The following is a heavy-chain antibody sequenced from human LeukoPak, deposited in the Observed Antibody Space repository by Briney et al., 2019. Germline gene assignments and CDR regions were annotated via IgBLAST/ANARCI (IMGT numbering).Heavy chain of an antibody. D-gene: IGHD3-10*01. CDR2: IDDSGNT. Sequence: SETLSLTCTVSGVSITNYYWSWIRRPPGKGLEWIGYIDDSGNTNYNPSLKSQVSISIAKSKNQFSLKLSSVTAADTAMYYCARSDYYGSGSHTLFDAFDIWGQGTRVTVSS. CDR1: GVSITNYY. CDR3: ARSDYYGSGSHTLFDAFDI. V-gene: IGHV4-59*01. J-gene: IGHJ3*02.